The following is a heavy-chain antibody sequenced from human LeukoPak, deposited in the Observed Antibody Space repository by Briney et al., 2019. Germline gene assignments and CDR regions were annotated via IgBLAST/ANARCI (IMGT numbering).Heavy chain of an antibody. J-gene: IGHJ5*02. V-gene: IGHV3-9*01. CDR1: GFTFDDYA. D-gene: IGHD2-2*01. CDR2: ISGNGGYI. CDR3: TKDMRYCSSSSCYWS. Sequence: GGSLRLSCAASGFTFDDYAMHWVRHAPGKGLEWVSGISGNGGYIGYADSVRGRFTISRDNPKNSLYLQMNSLRAEDTALYYCTKDMRYCSSSSCYWSWGQGTLVTVSS.